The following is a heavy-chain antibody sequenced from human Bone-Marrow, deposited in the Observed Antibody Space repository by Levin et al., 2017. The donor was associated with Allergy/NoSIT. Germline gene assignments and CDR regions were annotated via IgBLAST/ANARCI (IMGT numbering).Heavy chain of an antibody. V-gene: IGHV2-26*01. CDR2: TFSDDEN. D-gene: IGHD3-9*01. CDR3: ARLANLAASGFPSYGMDV. Sequence: SGPTLVKPTQTLTLTCTVSGFSLSTGRRGVTWIRQSPGKALEWLAHTFSDDENSYNTPLKSRLFISQDTSKSQVVLRMTNMDPGDTATYYCARLANLAASGFPSYGMDVWGQGTTVTVSS. CDR1: GFSLSTGRRG. J-gene: IGHJ6*02.